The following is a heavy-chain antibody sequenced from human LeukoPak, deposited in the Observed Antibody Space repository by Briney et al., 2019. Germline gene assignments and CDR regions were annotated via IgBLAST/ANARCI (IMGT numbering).Heavy chain of an antibody. CDR1: GGSISSYY. CDR2: IYYSGST. J-gene: IGHJ4*02. Sequence: SETLSLTCTVSGGSISSYYWSWLRQPPGQGLEWIGYIYYSGSTNYNPSLKSRVTISVDTSKNQFSLKLSSVTAADTAVYYCARGPLYSFPGDYFDDWSQGTLVTVSS. CDR3: ARGPLYSFPGDYFDD. V-gene: IGHV4-59*01. D-gene: IGHD6-13*01.